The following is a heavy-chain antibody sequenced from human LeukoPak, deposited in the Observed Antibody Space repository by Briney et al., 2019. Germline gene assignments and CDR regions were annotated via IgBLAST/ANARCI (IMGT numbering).Heavy chain of an antibody. Sequence: SQTPSLTCTVSGGSISSGDYYWSWIRQPPGKGLEWIGYIYYSGSTYYNPSLKSRVTISVDTSKNQFSLKLSSVTAADTAVYYCARVCGGDCLNAFDMWGQGTMVTVSS. CDR1: GGSISSGDYY. CDR3: ARVCGGDCLNAFDM. V-gene: IGHV4-30-4*08. J-gene: IGHJ3*02. CDR2: IYYSGST. D-gene: IGHD2-21*01.